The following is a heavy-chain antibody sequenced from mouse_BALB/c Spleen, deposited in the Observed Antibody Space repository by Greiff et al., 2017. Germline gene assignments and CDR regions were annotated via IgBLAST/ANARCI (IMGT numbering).Heavy chain of an antibody. CDR1: GYSITSGYY. Sequence: EVKLMESGPGLVKPSQSLSLTCSVTGYSITSGYYWNWIRQFPGNKLEWMGYISYDGSNNYNPSLKNRISITRDTSKNQFFLKLNSVTTEDTATYYCAREGGYSFDYWGQGTTLTVSS. CDR3: AREGGYSFDY. CDR2: ISYDGSN. V-gene: IGHV3-6*02. J-gene: IGHJ2*01. D-gene: IGHD2-3*01.